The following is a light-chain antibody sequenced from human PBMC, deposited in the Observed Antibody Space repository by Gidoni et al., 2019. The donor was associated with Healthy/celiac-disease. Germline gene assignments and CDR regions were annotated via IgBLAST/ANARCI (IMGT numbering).Light chain of an antibody. CDR1: QSVSSN. Sequence: EIVMTQSPATLSVSPGERATLSCRASQSVSSNLAWYQQKPGQAPRPLIYGASTRATGIPARFSGSGSGTEFTLTISSLQSEDFAVYYCQQYNNWPPNTFGQXTKLEIK. J-gene: IGKJ2*01. CDR3: QQYNNWPPNT. V-gene: IGKV3-15*01. CDR2: GAS.